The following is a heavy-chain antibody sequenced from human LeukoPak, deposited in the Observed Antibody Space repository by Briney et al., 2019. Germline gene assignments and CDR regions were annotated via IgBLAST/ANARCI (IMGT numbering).Heavy chain of an antibody. CDR2: ISSSSSYI. V-gene: IGHV3-21*01. Sequence: GGPLRLSCAASGFTFSSYSMNWVRQAPGKGLEWVSSISSSSSYIYYADSVKGRFTISRDNAKNSLYLQMNSLRAEDTAVYYCARDPATGYFDYWGQGTLVTVSS. CDR1: GFTFSSYS. J-gene: IGHJ4*02. D-gene: IGHD7-27*01. CDR3: ARDPATGYFDY.